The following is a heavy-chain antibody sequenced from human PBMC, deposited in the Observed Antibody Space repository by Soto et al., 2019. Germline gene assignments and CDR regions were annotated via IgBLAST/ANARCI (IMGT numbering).Heavy chain of an antibody. J-gene: IGHJ5*02. Sequence: SETLSLTCTVSGGSISSSSYYWGWIRQPPGKGLEWIGSIYYSGSTYYNPSLKSRVTISADTSTNQFSLKLSSVTAADTAVYYCVRRRASTPNWFDPWGKGTMVTV. V-gene: IGHV4-39*01. CDR1: GGSISSSSYY. CDR2: IYYSGST. CDR3: VRRRASTPNWFDP.